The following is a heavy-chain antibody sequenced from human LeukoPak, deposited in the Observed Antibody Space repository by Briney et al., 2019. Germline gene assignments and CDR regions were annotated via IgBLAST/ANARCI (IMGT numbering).Heavy chain of an antibody. CDR1: GYTFIGQY. CDR3: ARGYYGMDL. Sequence: ASVKVSCKASGYTFIGQYLYWARQTPGQGLEWMGWINPKTGDTDSAQNFQGRVPMTRGTSVSTVYMELSRLTSDDTAVYYCARGYYGMDLWGQGTTVTVSS. J-gene: IGHJ6*02. CDR2: INPKTGDT. V-gene: IGHV1-2*02.